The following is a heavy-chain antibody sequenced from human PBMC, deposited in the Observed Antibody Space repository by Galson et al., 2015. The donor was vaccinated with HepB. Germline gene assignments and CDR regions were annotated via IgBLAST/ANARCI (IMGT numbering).Heavy chain of an antibody. D-gene: IGHD1-1*01. CDR2: INAGNGNT. V-gene: IGHV1-3*01. CDR3: ARSYNAYYYFDY. Sequence: SVKVSCKASGYTFTSYTIHWVRQAPGQRPEWVGWINAGNGNTQYLQKLQGRPTITRDTSATTAYMELSSLRSVDTAVYYCARSYNAYYYFDYWGQGAPVTVSS. J-gene: IGHJ4*02. CDR1: GYTFTSYT.